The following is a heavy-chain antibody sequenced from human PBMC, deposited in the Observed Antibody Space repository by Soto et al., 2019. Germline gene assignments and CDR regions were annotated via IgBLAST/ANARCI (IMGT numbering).Heavy chain of an antibody. J-gene: IGHJ3*02. CDR3: AQALVFTGGDGFDI. CDR2: IYYSGNT. Sequence: QVRLQEWGPGLVKPSQTLSLKCSVSGGSITTGGRYWSWIRQLPGKGLEWIGDIYYSGNTYYNASLKSRVTISVEAAKNQFSLKLSSVTAAETAVYYCAQALVFTGGDGFDIWGQGRLVPVSS. CDR1: GGSITTGGRY. V-gene: IGHV4-31*02. D-gene: IGHD1-1*01.